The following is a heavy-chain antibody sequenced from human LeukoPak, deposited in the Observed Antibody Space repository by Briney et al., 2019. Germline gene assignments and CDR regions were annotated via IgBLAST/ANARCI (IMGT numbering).Heavy chain of an antibody. D-gene: IGHD3-22*01. CDR2: IIPIFGTA. CDR1: GGTFSSYA. CDR3: ARDSDGYYYDSSGYYPFDY. J-gene: IGHJ4*02. Sequence: GASVKVSCKASGGTFSSYAISWVRQAPGQGLEWMGGIIPIFGTANYAQKFQGRVTITADESTSTAYMEVSSLRSEDTAVYYCARDSDGYYYDSSGYYPFDYWGQGTLVTVSS. V-gene: IGHV1-69*13.